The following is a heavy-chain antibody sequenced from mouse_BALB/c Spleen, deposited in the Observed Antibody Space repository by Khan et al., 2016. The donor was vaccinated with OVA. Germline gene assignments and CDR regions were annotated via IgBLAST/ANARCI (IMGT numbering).Heavy chain of an antibody. V-gene: IGHV1-4*01. CDR3: ARVAPYHATYCAWFAY. CDR1: GYTFTSYT. Sequence: QVQLQQSGAELARPGASVKMSCKASGYTFTSYTMHWVKQRPGQGLEWIGYINPSNGYNNYNQKFRDKATLTADKSSSTAYMQLSSLTSEDSAVYSCARVAPYHATYCAWFAYWGQGTLLTVSA. J-gene: IGHJ3*01. CDR2: INPSNGYN. D-gene: IGHD2-10*01.